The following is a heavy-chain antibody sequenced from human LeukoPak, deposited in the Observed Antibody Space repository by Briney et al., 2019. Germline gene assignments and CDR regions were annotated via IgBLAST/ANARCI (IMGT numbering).Heavy chain of an antibody. Sequence: GASVKVSCKASRYTFTSYDINWVRQAPGQGLEWMGRIIPILGIANYAQKFQGRVTITADKSTSTAYMELSSLRSEDTAVYYCARDLPFYGMDVWGQGTTVTVSS. J-gene: IGHJ6*02. V-gene: IGHV1-69*04. CDR1: RYTFTSYD. CDR2: IIPILGIA. CDR3: ARDLPFYGMDV.